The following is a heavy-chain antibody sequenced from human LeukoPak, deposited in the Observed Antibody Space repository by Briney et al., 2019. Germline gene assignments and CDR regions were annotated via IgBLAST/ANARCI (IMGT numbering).Heavy chain of an antibody. CDR1: GGSISSNTYY. CDR2: IYYSGST. Sequence: SETLSLTCTVSGGSISSNTYYWGWIRQPPGKGLEWIGYIYYSGSTYYNPSLKSRVAISVDTSKNQFSLKLSSVTAADTAVYYCARETENYGYPDYWGQGTLVTVSS. D-gene: IGHD5-24*01. CDR3: ARETENYGYPDY. V-gene: IGHV4-61*05. J-gene: IGHJ4*02.